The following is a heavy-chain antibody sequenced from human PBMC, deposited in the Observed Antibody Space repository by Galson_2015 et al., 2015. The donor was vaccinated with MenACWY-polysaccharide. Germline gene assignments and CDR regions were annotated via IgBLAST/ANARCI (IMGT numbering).Heavy chain of an antibody. V-gene: IGHV3-7*01. D-gene: IGHD3-9*01. Sequence: SLRLSCAASGFTFSRYWMTWVRQAPGKRPEWVANINPDGSGKYYVDSMKGRFTISRDNVKNTLHLQVDSLRGEDTAVYYCATHRDWAFDYWGQGTLVTVPS. CDR3: ATHRDWAFDY. CDR1: GFTFSRYW. CDR2: INPDGSGK. J-gene: IGHJ4*02.